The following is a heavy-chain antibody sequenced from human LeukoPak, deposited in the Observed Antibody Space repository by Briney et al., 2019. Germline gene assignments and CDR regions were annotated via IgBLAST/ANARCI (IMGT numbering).Heavy chain of an antibody. CDR1: GFTFSSYG. D-gene: IGHD5-18*01. J-gene: IGHJ4*02. V-gene: IGHV3-23*01. CDR2: INSNSGNT. Sequence: GGSLRLSCAASGFTFSSYGMSWGRQAPGKGLEWVSVINSNSGNTFYADSVKGRFTISRDNSKNTLYLQMNSLRAEDTAVYYCAKGGYSYGYFDYWGQGILVTVSS. CDR3: AKGGYSYGYFDY.